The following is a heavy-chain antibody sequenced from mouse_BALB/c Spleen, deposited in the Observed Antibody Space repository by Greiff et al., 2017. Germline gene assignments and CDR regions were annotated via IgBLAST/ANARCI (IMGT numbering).Heavy chain of an antibody. Sequence: EVQLVESGPGLVKPSQSLSLTCTVTGYSITSDYAWNWIRQFPGNKLEWMGYISYSGSTSYNPSLKSRISITRDTSKNQFFLQLNSVTTEDTATYYCARGHYRYDDERYYAMDYWGQGTSVTVSS. J-gene: IGHJ4*01. D-gene: IGHD2-14*01. V-gene: IGHV3-2*02. CDR2: ISYSGST. CDR3: ARGHYRYDDERYYAMDY. CDR1: GYSITSDYA.